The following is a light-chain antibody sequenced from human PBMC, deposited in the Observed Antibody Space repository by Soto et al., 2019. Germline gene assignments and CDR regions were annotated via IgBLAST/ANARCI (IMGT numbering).Light chain of an antibody. V-gene: IGKV3-15*01. Sequence: EIVMTQSPATLSVSPGERATLSCRASQSVSSNLAWYQQKPGQAPRLLIYGASTRATAIPARFSGSGSGTEFTLTISSLQSEDGAVYYCQQYNNWPRTFGQGTKVEIK. CDR2: GAS. CDR3: QQYNNWPRT. CDR1: QSVSSN. J-gene: IGKJ1*01.